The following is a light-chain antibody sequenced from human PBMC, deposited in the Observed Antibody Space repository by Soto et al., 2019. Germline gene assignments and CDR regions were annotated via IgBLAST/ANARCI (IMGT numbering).Light chain of an antibody. Sequence: AVTHPPSASGSPGQSVTTSCTGTSIVVGGYNYAYWYQQHPGKAPKLVIYEVTKRPSGVPDRFSGSKSGNTASLTVSGLQAEDEADYYCSSFTGASTIFGTGTKVTVL. V-gene: IGLV2-8*01. CDR3: SSFTGASTI. CDR2: EVT. J-gene: IGLJ1*01. CDR1: SIVVGGYNY.